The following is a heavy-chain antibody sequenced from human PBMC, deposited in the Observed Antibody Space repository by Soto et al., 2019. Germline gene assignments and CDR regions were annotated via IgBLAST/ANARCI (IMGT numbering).Heavy chain of an antibody. CDR2: IYHSGST. Sequence: QLQLQASGSGLVKPSQTMSLTCAGSGGAISRGGSSWSWTRQPPGKGLEWIGYIYHSGSTYYNPSLKRRVTISVDMAKNQFSLKLSSVTAADTAVYYCARVPDRWGQGTLVTVSS. J-gene: IGHJ5*02. V-gene: IGHV4-30-2*01. D-gene: IGHD2-2*01. CDR3: ARVPDR. CDR1: GGAISRGGSS.